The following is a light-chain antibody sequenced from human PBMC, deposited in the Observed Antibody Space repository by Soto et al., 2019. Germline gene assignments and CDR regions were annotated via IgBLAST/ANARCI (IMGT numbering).Light chain of an antibody. Sequence: QSALTQPRSVSGSPGQSVTISCTGTSSDVGGSNLVSWYQQHAGRAPKLVIYDVIKRPSGVPDRFSGPKSGNTASLTISGLQVEDEADYYCCSYAGNSLWVFGGGTKLTVL. J-gene: IGLJ3*02. CDR3: CSYAGNSLWV. CDR2: DVI. CDR1: SSDVGGSNL. V-gene: IGLV2-11*01.